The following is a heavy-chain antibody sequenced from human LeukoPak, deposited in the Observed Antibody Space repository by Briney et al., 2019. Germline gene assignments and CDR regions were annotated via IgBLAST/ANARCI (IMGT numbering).Heavy chain of an antibody. Sequence: SETLSLTCAVSGYSISSGYYWGWIRQPPGKGLEWIGSIYHSGTTFCNSSLKSRLTISVDTSKNQFSLKLTSMTAADTAIYYCARRIVGTGWGRENWLDSWGQGTLVTVSS. CDR2: IYHSGTT. V-gene: IGHV4-38-2*01. D-gene: IGHD3/OR15-3a*01. CDR1: GYSISSGYY. J-gene: IGHJ5*01. CDR3: ARRIVGTGWGRENWLDS.